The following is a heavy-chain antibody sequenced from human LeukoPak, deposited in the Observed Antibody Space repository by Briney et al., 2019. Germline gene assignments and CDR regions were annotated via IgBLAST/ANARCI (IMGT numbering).Heavy chain of an antibody. CDR3: ARARYSSSWYDY. Sequence: SETLSLTCTVSGGSISSYYWSWIRQPPGEGLEWIGYIYYSGSTNYNPSLKSRVTISVDTSKNQFSLKLSSVTAADTAVYYCARARYSSSWYDYWGQGTLVTVSS. V-gene: IGHV4-59*01. CDR2: IYYSGST. D-gene: IGHD6-13*01. CDR1: GGSISSYY. J-gene: IGHJ4*02.